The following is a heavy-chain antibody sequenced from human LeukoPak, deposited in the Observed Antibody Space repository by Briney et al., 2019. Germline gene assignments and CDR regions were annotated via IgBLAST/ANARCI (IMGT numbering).Heavy chain of an antibody. J-gene: IGHJ3*02. CDR1: GFTSSNAW. Sequence: PGGSLRLSCAGSGFTSSNAWMSWVRQAPGKGLEWVAVISYDGSNKYYADSVKGRFTISRDNSKNTLYLQMNSLRAEDTAVYYCANLWFGELSAFDIWGQGTMVTVSS. D-gene: IGHD3-10*01. V-gene: IGHV3-30*18. CDR3: ANLWFGELSAFDI. CDR2: ISYDGSNK.